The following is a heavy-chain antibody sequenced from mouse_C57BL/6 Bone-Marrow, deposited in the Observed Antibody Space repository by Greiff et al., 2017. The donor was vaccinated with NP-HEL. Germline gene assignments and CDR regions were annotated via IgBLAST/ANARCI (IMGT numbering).Heavy chain of an antibody. CDR3: ARDRGITTVLEDWYFDV. J-gene: IGHJ1*03. CDR1: GYSIPSGYY. Sequence: VQLQESGPGLVKPSQSLSLPCSVTGYSIPSGYYWTWIRQFPGNQLEWMGYISSDGSNNYNPSLQNLISITRDTSKNQFFLKLNSVTTEDTATYYCARDRGITTVLEDWYFDVWGTGTTVTVSS. CDR2: ISSDGSN. V-gene: IGHV3-6*01. D-gene: IGHD1-1*01.